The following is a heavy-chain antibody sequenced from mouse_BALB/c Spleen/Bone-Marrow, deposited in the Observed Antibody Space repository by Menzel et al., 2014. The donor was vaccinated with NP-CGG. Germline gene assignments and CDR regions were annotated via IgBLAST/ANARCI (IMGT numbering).Heavy chain of an antibody. CDR2: IDPYYGGT. D-gene: IGHD1-1*01. J-gene: IGHJ3*01. CDR3: ARNHFGSNSLGY. CDR1: GYSFTGYN. Sequence: VQLQQSGPELEKPGASVKISCKASGYSFTGYNMNWVKQSDGRSLEWIGNIDPYYGGTSYNQKFRGKATLTVDKSSSTAYMQLTSLTSEDSAVYYCARNHFGSNSLGYWGQGTQVTVSA. V-gene: IGHV1S135*01.